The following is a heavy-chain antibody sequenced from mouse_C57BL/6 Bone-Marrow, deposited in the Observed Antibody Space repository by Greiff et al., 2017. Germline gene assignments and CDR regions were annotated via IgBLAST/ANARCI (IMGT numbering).Heavy chain of an antibody. CDR3: KITTGAY. J-gene: IGHJ3*01. Sequence: EVQLVESGAELVRPGASVKLSCTASGFNIKDDYMHWVKQRPEQGLEWIGWIDPENGDTEYASKFQGKATITADTSSNTAYRQLSSLTSEDTAVDYWKITTGAYWGQGTLVTVSA. V-gene: IGHV14-4*01. CDR1: GFNIKDDY. CDR2: IDPENGDT. D-gene: IGHD1-1*01.